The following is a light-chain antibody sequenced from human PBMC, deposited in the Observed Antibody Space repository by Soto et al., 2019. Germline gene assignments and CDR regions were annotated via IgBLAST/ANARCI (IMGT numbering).Light chain of an antibody. CDR1: QNIYSN. Sequence: IVMTQSPATLSVSPGERATLSCRASQNIYSNIAWYQQRPGQAPRLLIYRASTRAPGVPARFSGSGSGTDFTLTISSLQPEDFAVYSCLQYHNLWAFGRGTKVDIK. CDR2: RAS. CDR3: LQYHNLWA. V-gene: IGKV3-15*01. J-gene: IGKJ1*01.